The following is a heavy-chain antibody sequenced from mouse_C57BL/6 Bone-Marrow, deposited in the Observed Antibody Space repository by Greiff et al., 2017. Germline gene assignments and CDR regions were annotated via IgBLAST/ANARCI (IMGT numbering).Heavy chain of an antibody. CDR3: ARPYYSNDWYFDV. CDR1: GYTFTSYW. V-gene: IGHV1-55*01. J-gene: IGHJ1*03. Sequence: QVQLQQSGAELVKPGASVKMSCKASGYTFTSYWITWVKQRPGQGLEWIGDIYPSSGSTNYNEKFKSKATLTVDKSSSTAYMQLSSLTSEDSAVYYCARPYYSNDWYFDVWGTGTTVTVSS. CDR2: IYPSSGST. D-gene: IGHD2-5*01.